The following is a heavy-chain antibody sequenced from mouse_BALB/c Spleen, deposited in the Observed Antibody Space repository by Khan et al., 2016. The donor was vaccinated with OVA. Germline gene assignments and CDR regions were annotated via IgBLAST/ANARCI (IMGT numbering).Heavy chain of an antibody. J-gene: IGHJ3*01. CDR2: ISGDGGI. Sequence: QVQLKESGPGLVAPSQSLSITCTVSGFTLTSNGVSWVRQPPGKGLEWLGVISGDGGINYYTVLISRQSISKEDSMSQVILKLNSLQTDDTVTYCCDKRSVFCFAYWGQGTLVTVSA. V-gene: IGHV2-3*01. CDR3: DKRSVFCFAY. CDR1: GFTLTSNG.